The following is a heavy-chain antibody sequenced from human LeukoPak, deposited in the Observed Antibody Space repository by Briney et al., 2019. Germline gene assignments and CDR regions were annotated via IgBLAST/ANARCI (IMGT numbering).Heavy chain of an antibody. J-gene: IGHJ6*04. CDR3: ERVPTVTQYYYYYGIEV. D-gene: IGHD4-17*01. V-gene: IGHV4-34*01. Sequence: SETLSLTCAVYGGSFSGYYWSWIRQPPGKGLEWIGEINHSGSTNYNPALKSRGTISVDTSKNQFSLKLSSVTAAETAVSYCERVPTVTQYYYYYGIEVWGKGTTVT. CDR1: GGSFSGYY. CDR2: INHSGST.